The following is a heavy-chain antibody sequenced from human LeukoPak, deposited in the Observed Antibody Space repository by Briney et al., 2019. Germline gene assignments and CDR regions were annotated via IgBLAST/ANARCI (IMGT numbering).Heavy chain of an antibody. V-gene: IGHV1-69*13. Sequence: SVKVSCKASGGTFSSYPISWVRQARGQGLEWMGVIIPIFGTANYAQKFQGRVTITADESTRTAYMELSSLRSEDTAVYYCARWVVGAPRFDPWGQRTLVTVFS. CDR2: IIPIFGTA. CDR3: ARWVVGAPRFDP. D-gene: IGHD1-26*01. CDR1: GGTFSSYP. J-gene: IGHJ5*02.